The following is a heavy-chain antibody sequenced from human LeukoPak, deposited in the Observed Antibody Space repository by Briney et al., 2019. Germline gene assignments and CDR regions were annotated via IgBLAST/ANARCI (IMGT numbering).Heavy chain of an antibody. J-gene: IGHJ4*02. D-gene: IGHD6-19*01. CDR3: ATFSGWFDY. Sequence: SETLSLTCIVSGGSINSHYWSWIRQPPGKGLEWIGYIYYSGSTNYNPSLKSRVTISVDTSKNQFSLKLSSVTAADTAVYYCATFSGWFDYWGQGTLVTVSS. CDR1: GGSINSHY. V-gene: IGHV4-59*11. CDR2: IYYSGST.